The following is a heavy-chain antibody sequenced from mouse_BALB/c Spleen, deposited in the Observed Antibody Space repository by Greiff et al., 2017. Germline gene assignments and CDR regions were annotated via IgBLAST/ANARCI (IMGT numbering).Heavy chain of an antibody. Sequence: VMLVESGPGLVAPSQSLSITCTVSGFSLTSYGVHWVRQPPGKGLEWLGVIWAGGSTNYNSALMSRLSISKDNSKSQVFLKMNSLQTDDTAMYYCARDEKGGFAYWGQGTLVTVSA. V-gene: IGHV2-9*02. J-gene: IGHJ3*01. CDR1: GFSLTSYG. CDR2: IWAGGST. CDR3: ARDEKGGFAY.